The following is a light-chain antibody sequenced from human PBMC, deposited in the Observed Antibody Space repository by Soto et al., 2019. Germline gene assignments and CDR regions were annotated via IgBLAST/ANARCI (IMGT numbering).Light chain of an antibody. CDR1: QSVSSSY. CDR3: QQYGSSPPEWT. V-gene: IGKV3-20*01. Sequence: EIVLTQSPGTLSLSPGERATLSCRASQSVSSSYLAWYQQKSGQAPRLLIYGASSRATGIPDRFSGSGSGTDFTLTISRLEPEDFAVYYCQQYGSSPPEWTFGQGTKVEIK. CDR2: GAS. J-gene: IGKJ1*01.